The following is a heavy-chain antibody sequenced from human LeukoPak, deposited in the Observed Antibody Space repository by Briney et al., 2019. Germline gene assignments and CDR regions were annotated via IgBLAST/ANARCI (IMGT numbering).Heavy chain of an antibody. V-gene: IGHV3-9*01. Sequence: GGSLRLSCAASGFTFNDYAMHWVRQAPGKGLEWVSGITSNSGGVAYADSVKGRFTISRDNAKNSLYLQMNSLRAEDTALYYCAKAQSYYGSGNYYSRSAFDIWGHGTMVTVSS. D-gene: IGHD3-10*01. J-gene: IGHJ3*02. CDR3: AKAQSYYGSGNYYSRSAFDI. CDR2: ITSNSGGV. CDR1: GFTFNDYA.